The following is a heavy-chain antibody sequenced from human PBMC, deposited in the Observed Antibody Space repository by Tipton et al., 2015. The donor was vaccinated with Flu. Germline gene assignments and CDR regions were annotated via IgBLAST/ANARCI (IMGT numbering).Heavy chain of an antibody. V-gene: IGHV4-59*01. CDR1: GVSISSYY. Sequence: TLSLTCTVSGVSISSYYWSWIRPPPGKGLEWDGYIYYSGSTNYNPSLKSRVTISVDTSKNQFSLELSSVTASDTAVYYCARGDCSSTSCLDFWGQGTLVTVSS. D-gene: IGHD2-2*01. CDR3: ARGDCSSTSCLDF. CDR2: IYYSGST. J-gene: IGHJ4*02.